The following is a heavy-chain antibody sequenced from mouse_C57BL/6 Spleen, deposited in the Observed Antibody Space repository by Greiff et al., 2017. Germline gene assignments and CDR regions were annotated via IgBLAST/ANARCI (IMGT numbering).Heavy chain of an antibody. D-gene: IGHD1-1*02. CDR2: ISAGGSYT. CDR3: ARDGGGPFAY. CDR1: GFTFSSYA. Sequence: DVMLVESGGGLVKPGGSLKLSCAASGFTFSSYAMSWVRQTPEKRLEWVATISAGGSYTYYPDNVKGRFTISRDNAKNNLYLHMSHLKSEDTAMYYCARDGGGPFAYWGQGTLVTVSA. V-gene: IGHV5-4*01. J-gene: IGHJ3*01.